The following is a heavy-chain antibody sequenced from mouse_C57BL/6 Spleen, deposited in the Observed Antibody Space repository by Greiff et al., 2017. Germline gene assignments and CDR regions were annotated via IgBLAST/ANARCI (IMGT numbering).Heavy chain of an antibody. CDR1: GYAFTHYL. Sequence: VQLQQSGAELVRPGTSVKVSCKASGYAFTHYLIEWVKQRPGQGLEWIGVINPGSGGTNYNEKFKGKATLTADKSSSTAYMQLSSLTSEDSAVYFCARHPLKGAMDYWGQGTSVTVSS. D-gene: IGHD6-1*01. V-gene: IGHV1-54*01. J-gene: IGHJ4*01. CDR2: INPGSGGT. CDR3: ARHPLKGAMDY.